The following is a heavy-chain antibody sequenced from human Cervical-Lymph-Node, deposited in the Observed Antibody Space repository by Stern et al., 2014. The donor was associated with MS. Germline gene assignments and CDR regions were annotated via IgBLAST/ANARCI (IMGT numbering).Heavy chain of an antibody. J-gene: IGHJ6*02. CDR1: GFTFSSYS. V-gene: IGHV3-21*01. D-gene: IGHD4-23*01. CDR3: ARRLGSVVKETYYYGMDV. CDR2: ISSSSSYI. Sequence: EEQLVESGGGLVKPGGSLRLSCAASGFTFSSYSMNWVRQAPGKGLEWVSSISSSSSYIYYADSVKGRFTISRDNAKNSLYLQMNSLRAEDTAVYYCARRLGSVVKETYYYGMDVWGQGTTVTVSS.